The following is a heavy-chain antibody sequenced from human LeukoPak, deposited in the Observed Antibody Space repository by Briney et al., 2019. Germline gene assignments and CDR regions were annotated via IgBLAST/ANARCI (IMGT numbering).Heavy chain of an antibody. CDR1: GFTFGSYG. CDR3: AKDNSGTGGYYFDY. D-gene: IGHD3-10*01. Sequence: GGSLRLSCSTSGFTFGSYGMTWVRQAPGKGLEWVSAISGSGGSTYYADSVKGRFTISRDNSKNTLYLQMNSLRAEDTAVYYCAKDNSGTGGYYFDYWGQGTLVTVSS. V-gene: IGHV3-23*01. J-gene: IGHJ4*02. CDR2: ISGSGGST.